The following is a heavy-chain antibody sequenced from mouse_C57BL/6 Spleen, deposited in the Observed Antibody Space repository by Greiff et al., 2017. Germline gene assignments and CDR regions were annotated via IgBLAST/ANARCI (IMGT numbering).Heavy chain of an antibody. CDR3: ATMITTRDPYYYAMDY. V-gene: IGHV1-18*01. CDR1: GYTFTDYN. D-gene: IGHD2-4*01. CDR2: INPNNGGT. Sequence: EVQLKESGPELVKPGASVKIPCKASGYTFTDYNMDWVKQSHGKSLEWIGDINPNNGGTIYNQKFKGKATLTVDKSSSTAYMELRSLTSEDTAVYYCATMITTRDPYYYAMDYWGQGTSVTVSS. J-gene: IGHJ4*01.